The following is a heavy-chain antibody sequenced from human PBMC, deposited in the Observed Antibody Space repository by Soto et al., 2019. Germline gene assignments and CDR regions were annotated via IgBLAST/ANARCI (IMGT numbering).Heavy chain of an antibody. J-gene: IGHJ5*02. D-gene: IGHD3-10*01. V-gene: IGHV4-59*01. CDR2: IYYSGST. Sequence: TSETLSLNCTVSGGSISSYYWSWIRQPPGKGLEWIGYIYYSGSTNYNPSLKSRVTISVDTSKNQFSLKLSSVTAADTAVYYCARYIGSRLNWFDPWGQGTLVTVSS. CDR3: ARYIGSRLNWFDP. CDR1: GGSISSYY.